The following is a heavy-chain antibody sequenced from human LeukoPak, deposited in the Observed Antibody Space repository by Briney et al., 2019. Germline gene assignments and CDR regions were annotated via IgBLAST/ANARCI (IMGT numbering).Heavy chain of an antibody. CDR3: VRVGGAAAEYYFDY. J-gene: IGHJ4*02. D-gene: IGHD6-13*01. V-gene: IGHV4-34*01. CDR2: INHSGST. CDR1: GGSFSGYY. Sequence: SETLSLTCAVYGGSFSGYYWSWIRQPPGKGLEWIGEINHSGSTNYNPSLKSRVTISVDTSKNQFSLKLSSVTAADTAVYYCVRVGGAAAEYYFDYWGQGTLVTVSS.